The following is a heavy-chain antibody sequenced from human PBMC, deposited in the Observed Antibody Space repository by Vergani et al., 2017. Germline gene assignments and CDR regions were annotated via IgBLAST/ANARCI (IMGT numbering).Heavy chain of an antibody. V-gene: IGHV1-2*02. J-gene: IGHJ6*02. CDR1: GYTFTGYY. CDR3: ATQPVVPAAINYYYYGMDV. CDR2: INPNSGGT. Sequence: QVQLVQSGAEVKKPGASVKVSCKASGYTFTGYYMHWVRQAPGQGLEWMGWINPNSGGTNYAQKFQGRVTMTRDTSISTAYMELSRLRSDDTAVYYCATQPVVPAAINYYYYGMDVWGQGTTVTVSS. D-gene: IGHD2-2*02.